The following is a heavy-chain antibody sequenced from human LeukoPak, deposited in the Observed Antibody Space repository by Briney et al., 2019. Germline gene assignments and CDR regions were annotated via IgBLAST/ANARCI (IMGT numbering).Heavy chain of an antibody. J-gene: IGHJ3*02. V-gene: IGHV3-30*18. CDR1: GFTFSSYS. CDR3: ANEVGATTDEAFDI. Sequence: PGGSLRLSCAASGFTFSSYSMNWVRQAPGKGLEWVAVISYDGSNKYYADSVKGRFTISRDNSKNTLYLQMNSLRAEDTAVYYCANEVGATTDEAFDIWGQGTMVTVSS. CDR2: ISYDGSNK. D-gene: IGHD1-26*01.